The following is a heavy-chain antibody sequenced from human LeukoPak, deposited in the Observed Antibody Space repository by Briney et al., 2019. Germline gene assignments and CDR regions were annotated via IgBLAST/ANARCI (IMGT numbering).Heavy chain of an antibody. D-gene: IGHD2-8*01. J-gene: IGHJ4*02. V-gene: IGHV3-15*01. CDR2: IKSKTEGGTT. Sequence: GGSLRLSCAASGFTFSNAWMSWVRQAPGKGLEWVGRIKSKTEGGTTDYAAPMKSRFTIPRQDSKNTVYLQMNSLKSEDTAVYYCTGRAYGYWGQGTLVTVAS. CDR1: GFTFSNAW. CDR3: TGRAYGY.